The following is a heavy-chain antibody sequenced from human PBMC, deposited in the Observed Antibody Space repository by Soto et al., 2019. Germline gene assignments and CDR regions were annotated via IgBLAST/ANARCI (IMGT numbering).Heavy chain of an antibody. CDR2: IYHSGST. CDR3: ARRYGGTLDY. J-gene: IGHJ4*02. V-gene: IGHV4-4*02. D-gene: IGHD4-17*01. Sequence: SEALSPPFAVPGGSLSHSNLWGLVRQPPGKGLEWIGEIYHSGSTNYNPSLKSRVTISVDKSKNQLSLKVSSVTAADTAVYYCARRYGGTLDYWGQGTLVTVSS. CDR1: GGSLSHSNL.